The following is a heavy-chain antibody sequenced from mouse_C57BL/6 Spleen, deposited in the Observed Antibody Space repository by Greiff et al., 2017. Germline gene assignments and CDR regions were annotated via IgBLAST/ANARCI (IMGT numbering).Heavy chain of an antibody. D-gene: IGHD2-4*01. CDR1: GYTFTGYW. CDR2: ILPGSGST. V-gene: IGHV1-9*01. Sequence: QVQLQQSGAELMKPGASVKLSCKATGYTFTGYWIEWVKQRPGHGLEWIGEILPGSGSTNYNEKFKGKATFTVDTSSNTAYMQPSSLTTKESAIYYCASSSYDYNTCAGFAYWGQGTLVTVSA. J-gene: IGHJ3*01. CDR3: ASSSYDYNTCAGFAY.